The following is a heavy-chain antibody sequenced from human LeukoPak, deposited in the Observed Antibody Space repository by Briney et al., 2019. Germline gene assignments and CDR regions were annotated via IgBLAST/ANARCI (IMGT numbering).Heavy chain of an antibody. CDR3: ARNSCPSGSCYDNRGYFDY. D-gene: IGHD2-15*01. V-gene: IGHV4-39*01. CDR1: GGSISSSSYY. CDR2: IYYSGST. Sequence: SETLSLTCTVSGGSISSSSYYWGWIRQPPGKGLEWIGSIYYSGSTYYNPSLKSRVTISVDTSKNQFSLKLSSVTAADTAVYYCARNSCPSGSCYDNRGYFDYWGQGTLVTVYS. J-gene: IGHJ4*02.